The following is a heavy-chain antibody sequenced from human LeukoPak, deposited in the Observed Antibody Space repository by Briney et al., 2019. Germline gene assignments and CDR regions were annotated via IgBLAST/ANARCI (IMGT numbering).Heavy chain of an antibody. Sequence: DSVKGRFTISRDNSKNTLYLQMNSLRAEDTAVYYCARGGTAVIAPYAFDIWGQGTMVTVSS. D-gene: IGHD4-23*01. J-gene: IGHJ3*02. CDR3: ARGGTAVIAPYAFDI. V-gene: IGHV3-30*01.